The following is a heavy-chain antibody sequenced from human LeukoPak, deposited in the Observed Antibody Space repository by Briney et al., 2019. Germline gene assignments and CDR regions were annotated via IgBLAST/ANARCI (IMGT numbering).Heavy chain of an antibody. CDR1: GFTFNTYW. Sequence: SGGSLRLSCAASGFTFNTYWINWVRQAPGKGLEWLASINQDGSEKYYVDSVEGRFTISRDNAKNSLCLQMNSLRAEDTAVYYCTTFYTRLTDYWGQGTLVTVSS. CDR2: INQDGSEK. V-gene: IGHV3-7*05. J-gene: IGHJ4*02. D-gene: IGHD2/OR15-2a*01. CDR3: TTFYTRLTDY.